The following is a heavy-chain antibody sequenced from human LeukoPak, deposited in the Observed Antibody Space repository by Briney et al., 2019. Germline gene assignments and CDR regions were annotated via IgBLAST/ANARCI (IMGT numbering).Heavy chain of an antibody. D-gene: IGHD6-19*01. CDR3: ARENNSGWYRKAAFDY. J-gene: IGHJ4*02. CDR1: GYTFTGYY. Sequence: AASVKVSCKASGYTFTGYYMHWVRQAPGQGLEWMGWINPNGGGTNYAQKFQGRVTLTRDTSISTAYMEVSRLESDDTAVYYCARENNSGWYRKAAFDYWGQGTLVTVAS. V-gene: IGHV1-2*02. CDR2: INPNGGGT.